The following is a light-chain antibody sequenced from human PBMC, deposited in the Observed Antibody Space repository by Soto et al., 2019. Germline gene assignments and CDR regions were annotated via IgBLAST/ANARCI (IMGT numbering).Light chain of an antibody. J-gene: IGKJ4*01. CDR2: DAS. CDR1: QSVSSY. V-gene: IGKV3-11*01. Sequence: EIVLTQSPATLSLSPGERATLSCRASQSVSSYLAWYQQKPGQAPRLLIYDASNRATGIPARFSGSGSGTDFTLTISSLEREDFAVYYCQQRINWPLTFGGGTKLEI. CDR3: QQRINWPLT.